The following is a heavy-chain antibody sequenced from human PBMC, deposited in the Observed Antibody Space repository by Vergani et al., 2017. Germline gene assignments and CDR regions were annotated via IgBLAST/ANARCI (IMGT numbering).Heavy chain of an antibody. CDR1: GFTFSTYA. Sequence: EVHLLESGGGLVQSGGSLRLSCAASGFTFSTYAMTWVRQAPGKGLEWVSTISSDGGSTYYADSVKGRFTISRDNAKNSLYLQMNSLRAEDTAVYYCARGGYSYPFDYWGQGTLVTVSS. D-gene: IGHD5-18*01. J-gene: IGHJ4*02. CDR2: ISSDGGST. V-gene: IGHV3-23*01. CDR3: ARGGYSYPFDY.